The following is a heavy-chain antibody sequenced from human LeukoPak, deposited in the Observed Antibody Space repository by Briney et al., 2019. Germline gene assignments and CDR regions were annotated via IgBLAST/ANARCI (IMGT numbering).Heavy chain of an antibody. J-gene: IGHJ4*02. Sequence: SETLSLTCTVSGGSISSGDYYWSWIRQPPGKGLEWIGYIYYSGSTYYNPSLKSRVTISVDKSKNQFSLKLSSVTAADTAVYYCARDAGYNFDYWGRGTLVTVSS. CDR1: GGSISSGDYY. CDR2: IYYSGST. V-gene: IGHV4-30-4*01. CDR3: ARDAGYNFDY. D-gene: IGHD5-24*01.